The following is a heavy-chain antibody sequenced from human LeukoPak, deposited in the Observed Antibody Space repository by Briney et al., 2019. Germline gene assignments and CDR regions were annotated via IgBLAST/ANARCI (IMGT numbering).Heavy chain of an antibody. V-gene: IGHV1-18*04. Sequence: ASVKVSCKASGYTFATHGITWVRQAPGQGLEWMGWISAYNGNTNYARNLQGRVTMTTDTSTSTAYMELRSLRSDDTAVYYCARDYYYDSSRVFDPWGQGILVTVSS. D-gene: IGHD3-22*01. J-gene: IGHJ5*02. CDR3: ARDYYYDSSRVFDP. CDR2: ISAYNGNT. CDR1: GYTFATHG.